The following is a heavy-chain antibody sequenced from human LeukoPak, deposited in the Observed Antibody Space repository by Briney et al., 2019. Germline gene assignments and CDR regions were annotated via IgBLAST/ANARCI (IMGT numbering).Heavy chain of an antibody. V-gene: IGHV3-23*01. J-gene: IGHJ4*02. D-gene: IGHD4-17*01. CDR2: ISGSGGRT. CDR1: AFTFSSYA. Sequence: PGGSLRLSCAASAFTFSSYAMSWSRQAPGKGLEWVSVISGSGGRTYYADSVKGRFTISRDNSKNTLFLQMNSLRAEDTAVYYCAKGAQDYGDSTTDYWGQGTLVTVSS. CDR3: AKGAQDYGDSTTDY.